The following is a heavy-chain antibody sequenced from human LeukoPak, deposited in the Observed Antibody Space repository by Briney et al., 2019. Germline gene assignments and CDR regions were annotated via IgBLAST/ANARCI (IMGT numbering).Heavy chain of an antibody. CDR1: GYSFTTYW. D-gene: IGHD3-16*01. V-gene: IGHV5-10-1*01. CDR2: IDPSDSYT. Sequence: GESLKISCKGSGYSFTTYWISWVRQMPGKGLEWMGRIDPSDSYTNYSPSFQGHVTISADTSISTAYLKWSSLKASDTAMYYCTKWGAGGDFDVWGQGTMVTVSS. J-gene: IGHJ3*01. CDR3: TKWGAGGDFDV.